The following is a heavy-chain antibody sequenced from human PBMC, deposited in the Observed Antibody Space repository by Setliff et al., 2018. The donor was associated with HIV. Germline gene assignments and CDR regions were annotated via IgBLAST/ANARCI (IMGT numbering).Heavy chain of an antibody. V-gene: IGHV1-46*01. CDR1: GYTFTSYY. Sequence: ASVKVSCKASGYTFTSYYMHWVRQAPGQGLEWMGIINPSGGSTSYAQNFQGRVTMTRDTSTSTVYMELSSLRSEDTAVYYCARRGSRGDYYYYMGVWGKGTTVTVS. CDR2: INPSGGST. J-gene: IGHJ6*03. D-gene: IGHD3-10*01. CDR3: ARRGSRGDYYYYMGV.